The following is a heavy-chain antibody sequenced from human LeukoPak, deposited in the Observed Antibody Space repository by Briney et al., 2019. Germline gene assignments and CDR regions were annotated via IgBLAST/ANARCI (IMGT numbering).Heavy chain of an antibody. Sequence: SETLSLTCTVSGGSISSSSYYWGWIRQPPGKGLEWIGSIYYSGSTYYNPSLKSRVTISVDTSKNQLSLKLSSVTAADTAVYYCARGSSIFGVVLLWGQGTLVTVSS. V-gene: IGHV4-39*01. CDR3: ARGSSIFGVVLL. J-gene: IGHJ4*02. D-gene: IGHD3-3*01. CDR2: IYYSGST. CDR1: GGSISSSSYY.